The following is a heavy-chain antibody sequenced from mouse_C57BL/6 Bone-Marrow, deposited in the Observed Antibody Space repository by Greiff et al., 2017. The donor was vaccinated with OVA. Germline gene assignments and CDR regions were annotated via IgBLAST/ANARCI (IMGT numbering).Heavy chain of an antibody. Sequence: LVESGAELVRPGASVTLSCKASGYTFTDYEMHWVKQTPVHGLEWIGAIDPETGGTPYNQKFKGKAILTADKSSSTAYMGLRSLTSEDSAVYYCTREGWDYFDYWGRGTTLTVSS. D-gene: IGHD3-3*01. CDR3: TREGWDYFDY. J-gene: IGHJ2*01. V-gene: IGHV1-15*01. CDR1: GYTFTDYE. CDR2: IDPETGGT.